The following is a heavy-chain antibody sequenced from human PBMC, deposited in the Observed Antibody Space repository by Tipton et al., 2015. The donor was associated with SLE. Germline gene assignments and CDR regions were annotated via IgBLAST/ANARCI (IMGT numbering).Heavy chain of an antibody. CDR1: GFRFSGYA. V-gene: IGHV3-23*03. J-gene: IGHJ5*02. D-gene: IGHD3-10*01. Sequence: SLRLSCAASGFRFSGYAMSWVRQAPGKGLEWVAVVYMDGSTFYGDSVKGRFTISRDNAKNSLYLQMNSLRVEDTALYYCARDLGSYFDPWGQGTLVTVSS. CDR3: ARDLGSYFDP. CDR2: VYMDGST.